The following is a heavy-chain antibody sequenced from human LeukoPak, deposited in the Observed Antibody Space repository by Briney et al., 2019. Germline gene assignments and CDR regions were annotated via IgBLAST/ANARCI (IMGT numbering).Heavy chain of an antibody. CDR1: GFTFSTYG. V-gene: IGHV3-23*01. CDR3: AKDERRTSGYCSGTSCLGDFQH. CDR2: ISTSGGST. Sequence: GGSLRLSCAASGFTFSTYGMSWVRQAPGKGLEWVSAISTSGGSTYYADSVKGRFTISRDNSKNTLYLQMNSLRAEDTAVYYCAKDERRTSGYCSGTSCLGDFQHWGQGTLVTVSS. D-gene: IGHD2-2*03. J-gene: IGHJ1*01.